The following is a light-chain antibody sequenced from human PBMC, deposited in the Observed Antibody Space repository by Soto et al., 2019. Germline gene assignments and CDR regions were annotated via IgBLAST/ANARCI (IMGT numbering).Light chain of an antibody. CDR3: SSFSVASPL. V-gene: IGLV2-14*01. CDR1: SSDIGGYNY. CDR2: DVS. J-gene: IGLJ1*01. Sequence: QSVLTQPASMSGSPGQSVTISCAGTSSDIGGYNYVSWYQHHPGTAPKLIICDVSSRPSGVSHRFSASKSGNTASLTISGLQAEDEADYYCSSFSVASPLFGTGTKVTVL.